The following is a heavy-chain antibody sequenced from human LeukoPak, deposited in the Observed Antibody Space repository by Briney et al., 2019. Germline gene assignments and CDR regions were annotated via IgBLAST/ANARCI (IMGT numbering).Heavy chain of an antibody. CDR3: VRTEVSSGSEDY. Sequence: SETLSLTCTVSGGSIISSAYYWSWIRQPPGKGLEWIGYIYYSGSTYYNPSLKSRVTISLDTSKNQFSLQLSSVTAADTAVYYCVRTEVSSGSEDYWGQGTLVTVSS. V-gene: IGHV4-30-4*08. D-gene: IGHD6-19*01. CDR1: GGSIISSAYY. J-gene: IGHJ4*02. CDR2: IYYSGST.